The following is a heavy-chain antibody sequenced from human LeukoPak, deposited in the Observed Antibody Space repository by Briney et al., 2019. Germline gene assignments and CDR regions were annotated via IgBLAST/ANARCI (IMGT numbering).Heavy chain of an antibody. CDR3: AQGVGSGWYPH. D-gene: IGHD6-19*01. CDR2: ISVDGESA. CDR1: EFSVSTSG. J-gene: IGHJ4*02. Sequence: GGSLRLSCTVSEFSVSTSGMSWVRQAQGKGLQTISAISVDGESAYYADSVKGRFTISRDNPKNTLYLQMNSLRVEGTAVYCAQGVGSGWYPHWGQGSLVSVSS. V-gene: IGHV3-23*01.